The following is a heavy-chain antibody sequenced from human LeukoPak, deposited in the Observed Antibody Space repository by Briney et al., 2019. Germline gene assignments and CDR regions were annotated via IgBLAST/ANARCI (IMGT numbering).Heavy chain of an antibody. J-gene: IGHJ4*02. V-gene: IGHV4-59*01. D-gene: IGHD3-10*01. Sequence: PSETLSLTCAVYGGSFSGYYWSWIRQPPGKGLEWIGYIYYSGSTNYNPSLKSRVTISVDTSKNQFSLKLSSVTAADTAVYYCASTQLWFRELYFDYWGQGTLVTVSS. CDR3: ASTQLWFRELYFDY. CDR1: GGSFSGYY. CDR2: IYYSGST.